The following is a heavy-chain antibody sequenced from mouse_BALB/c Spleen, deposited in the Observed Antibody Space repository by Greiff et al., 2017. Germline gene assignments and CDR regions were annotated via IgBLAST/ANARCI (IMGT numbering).Heavy chain of an antibody. CDR1: GFSLSTSGMC. CDR3: ARRMGLQGYARDY. D-gene: IGHD2-2*01. J-gene: IGHJ4*01. V-gene: IGHV8-12*01. CDR2: IYWDDDK. Sequence: QVTLKESGPGILQPSQTLSLTCSFSGFSLSTSGMCVSWLRPPSGKGLEWLAHIYWDDDKRYNPSLKSRLTISKDTSRNQVFLRITSVDTADTATYYCARRMGLQGYARDYWGKGTSVTVSS.